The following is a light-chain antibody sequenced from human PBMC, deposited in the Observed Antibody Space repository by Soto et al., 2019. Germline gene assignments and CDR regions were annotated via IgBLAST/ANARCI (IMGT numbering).Light chain of an antibody. CDR2: KAS. J-gene: IGKJ1*01. CDR3: QQYNSFPT. CDR1: QSISNH. Sequence: DIQMTQSPSSLSASVRDRITITCRASQSISNHLNWYQQKPGKGPNLLIYKASTLKSGVPSRFSGSASGTEFSLTISSLQPEDFATYYCQQYNSFPTFGQGTKVDI. V-gene: IGKV1-5*03.